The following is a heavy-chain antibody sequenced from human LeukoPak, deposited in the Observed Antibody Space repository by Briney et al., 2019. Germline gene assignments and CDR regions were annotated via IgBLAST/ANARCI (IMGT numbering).Heavy chain of an antibody. CDR1: GFTFTTYG. V-gene: IGHV3-33*01. Sequence: GGSLRLSCAASGFTFTTYGFHWVRQAPGKGLEWVAVIWYDGSNKYYADSVQGRFSISRDDSKNTLYLQMDSLRAEDTAVYYCARDWGHFGSSRGSFCDYWGQGTLVTVSS. D-gene: IGHD6-13*01. J-gene: IGHJ4*02. CDR2: IWYDGSNK. CDR3: ARDWGHFGSSRGSFCDY.